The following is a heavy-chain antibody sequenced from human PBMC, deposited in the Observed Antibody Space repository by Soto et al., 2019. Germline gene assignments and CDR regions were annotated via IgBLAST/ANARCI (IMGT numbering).Heavy chain of an antibody. CDR3: ARLLRHNYYGMDV. D-gene: IGHD5-12*01. V-gene: IGHV4-39*01. CDR2: IYYSGST. Sequence: QLQLQESGPGLVKPSETLSLTCPVSGGSISSSSYYWGWIRQPPGKGVEWIGSIYYSGSTYYNPSLKSRVTISVDTSKNQCSLNLSSVTAADTAVYYCARLLRHNYYGMDVWGQGTTVTVSS. CDR1: GGSISSSSYY. J-gene: IGHJ6*02.